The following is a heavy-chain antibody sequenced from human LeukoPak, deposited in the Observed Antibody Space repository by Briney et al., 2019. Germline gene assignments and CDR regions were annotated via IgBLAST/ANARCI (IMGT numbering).Heavy chain of an antibody. CDR3: ANFDGSSQAFHL. V-gene: IGHV3-30*18. CDR2: VLYDGSKK. CDR1: GFTFSNFN. D-gene: IGHD6-13*01. J-gene: IGHJ3*01. Sequence: AGGTLRLSCAASGFTFSNFNMHWVRQAPGKGLEWVAAVLYDGSKKFYSDSVKGRFSIYRDNSNYSLFVQMHSLRPDDTAVYYCANFDGSSQAFHLWGQGTMVTVSS.